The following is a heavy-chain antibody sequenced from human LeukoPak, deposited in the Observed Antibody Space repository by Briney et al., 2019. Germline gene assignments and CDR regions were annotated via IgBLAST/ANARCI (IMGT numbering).Heavy chain of an antibody. Sequence: GGSLRLSCAASGFTFGAYTMNWVRQAPGKGLEWVSCIFSRSESIFYADSVKGRFTISRDNAKNTLYLQMNNLRADDTAVYYCAGGRLVATSKAVAIDYWGQGTLVTVSS. J-gene: IGHJ4*02. CDR1: GFTFGAYT. CDR2: IFSRSESI. CDR3: AGGRLVATSKAVAIDY. D-gene: IGHD5-12*01. V-gene: IGHV3-21*01.